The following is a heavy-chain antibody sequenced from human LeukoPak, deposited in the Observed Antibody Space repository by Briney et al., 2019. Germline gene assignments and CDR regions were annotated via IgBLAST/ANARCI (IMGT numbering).Heavy chain of an antibody. CDR1: GGSIRSYY. CDR3: ARSYGTNFDY. V-gene: IGHV4-59*01. CDR2: IYFSGST. Sequence: SETLSLTCTVSGGSIRSYYWSWIRQPPGKGLEWIGYIYFSGSTSYNPSLKSRVTISVDRSKNQFSLKLSSVAAADTAVYYCARSYGTNFDYWGQGTLVTVSS. J-gene: IGHJ4*02. D-gene: IGHD3-16*01.